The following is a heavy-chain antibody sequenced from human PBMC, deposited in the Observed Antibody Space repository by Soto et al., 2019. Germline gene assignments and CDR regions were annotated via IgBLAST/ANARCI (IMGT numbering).Heavy chain of an antibody. D-gene: IGHD2-2*03. V-gene: IGHV4-39*01. J-gene: IGHJ6*02. Sequence: QLQLQESGPGLVKPSETLSLTCTVSGGSVSSNSYSWGWIRQSPGKGLEWIGTIYSSENTYYNPSRRSRVTISVDTSKNEFSLRLSSVTAADTAVYYCARLNGYCVSTNCHGYYGMDVWGQGTTVTVSS. CDR2: IYSSENT. CDR1: GGSVSSNSYS. CDR3: ARLNGYCVSTNCHGYYGMDV.